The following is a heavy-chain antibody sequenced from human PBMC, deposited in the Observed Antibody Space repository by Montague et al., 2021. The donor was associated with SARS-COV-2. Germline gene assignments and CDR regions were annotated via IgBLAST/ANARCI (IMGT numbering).Heavy chain of an antibody. D-gene: IGHD5-18*01. CDR2: VDYSGNT. CDR3: ARREYSYGWGD. J-gene: IGHJ4*02. Sequence: SETLSLTCTVTGGPISGSSDYWVWIRQSPGKGLEWIASVDYSGNTYYSPSLQSRLTISVYTSKNQFSLKLDSVTAADTALYYCARREYSYGWGDWGQGTLVTVSS. V-gene: IGHV4-39*01. CDR1: GGPISGSSDY.